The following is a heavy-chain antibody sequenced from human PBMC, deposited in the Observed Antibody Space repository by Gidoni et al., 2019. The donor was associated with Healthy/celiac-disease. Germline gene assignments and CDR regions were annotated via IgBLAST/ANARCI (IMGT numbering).Heavy chain of an antibody. V-gene: IGHV3-23*01. D-gene: IGHD2-15*01. J-gene: IGHJ4*02. CDR1: GFTFSSYA. CDR3: AKDLGHCSGGSCPVTNFDY. CDR2: ISGSGGST. Sequence: EVQLLESGGGLVQPGGSLRLSCAASGFTFSSYAMSWVRQAPGKGLAWVSAISGSGGSTYYADSVKGRFTISRDNSKNTLYLQMNSLRAEDTAVYYCAKDLGHCSGGSCPVTNFDYWGQGTLVTVSS.